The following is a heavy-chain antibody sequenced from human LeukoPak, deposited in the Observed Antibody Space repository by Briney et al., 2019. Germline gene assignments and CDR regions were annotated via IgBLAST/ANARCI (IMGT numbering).Heavy chain of an antibody. D-gene: IGHD2-15*01. CDR1: RYPFTDYY. Sequence: ASVKVSRVSSRYPFTDYYIRWRQQAPGKGLEWMGRIDPLVGETTYAETFLGRVTFTADTSTSTIYMELNSLTFADRAVYYCAREHEESGPYSDHWGQGTQVFVSS. J-gene: IGHJ4*02. V-gene: IGHV1-69-2*01. CDR2: IDPLVGET. CDR3: AREHEESGPYSDH.